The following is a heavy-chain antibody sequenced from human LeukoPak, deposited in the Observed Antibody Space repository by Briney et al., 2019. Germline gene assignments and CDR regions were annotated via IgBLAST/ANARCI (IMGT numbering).Heavy chain of an antibody. Sequence: SETLSLTCTVSGGSISSYYWNWIRQPPGKGLEWIGYIYYSGSTNYNPSLKSRVTTSVNTSKNQFSLKLSSVTAAHTAVYYCARYRLGYYDSSGLDYWGQGTLVTVSS. D-gene: IGHD3-22*01. V-gene: IGHV4-59*13. CDR1: GGSISSYY. CDR2: IYYSGST. CDR3: ARYRLGYYDSSGLDY. J-gene: IGHJ4*02.